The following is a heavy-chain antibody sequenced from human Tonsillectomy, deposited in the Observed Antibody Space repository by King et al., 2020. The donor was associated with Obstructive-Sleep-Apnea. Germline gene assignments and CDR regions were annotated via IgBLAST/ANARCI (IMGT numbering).Heavy chain of an antibody. CDR2: IWYDGSNK. V-gene: IGHV3-33*01. D-gene: IGHD6-13*01. J-gene: IGHJ4*02. CDR3: AGDWQQLVFALGY. CDR1: GFTFSSYG. Sequence: VQLVESGGGVVQPGRSLRLSCAASGFTFSSYGMHWVRQAPGKGLEWVAVIWYDGSNKYYADSVKGRFTISRDNSKNTLYLQMNSLRAEDTAGYYCAGDWQQLVFALGYWGQGTLVTVSS.